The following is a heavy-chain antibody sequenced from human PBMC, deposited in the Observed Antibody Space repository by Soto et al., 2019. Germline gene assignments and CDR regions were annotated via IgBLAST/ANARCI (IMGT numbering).Heavy chain of an antibody. CDR1: GGSISSGGYS. CDR3: ARGRGPEPYYYYYYGMDV. Sequence: QLQLQESGSGLVKPSQTLSLTCAVSGGSISSGGYSWSWIRQPPGKGLEWIGYIYHSGSTYYNPSLKSRVTISVDRSKNQFSLKLSSVTAADTAVYYCARGRGPEPYYYYYYGMDVWGQGTTVTVSS. V-gene: IGHV4-30-2*01. J-gene: IGHJ6*02. CDR2: IYHSGST. D-gene: IGHD1-1*01.